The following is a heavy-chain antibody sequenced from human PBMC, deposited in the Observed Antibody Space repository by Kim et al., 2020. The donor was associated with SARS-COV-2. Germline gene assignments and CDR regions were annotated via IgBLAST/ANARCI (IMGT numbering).Heavy chain of an antibody. CDR2: INHTGST. Sequence: SETLSLTCAVYGGSFSGYQWSWIRQSPGKGLEWIGPINHTGSTKYNPSLRSRLTISVDPSKNQFSLKLTSVTVADTAIYYCARGVPGYWGQGALVTVSS. CDR1: GGSFSGYQ. J-gene: IGHJ4*02. V-gene: IGHV4-34*01. CDR3: ARGVPGY.